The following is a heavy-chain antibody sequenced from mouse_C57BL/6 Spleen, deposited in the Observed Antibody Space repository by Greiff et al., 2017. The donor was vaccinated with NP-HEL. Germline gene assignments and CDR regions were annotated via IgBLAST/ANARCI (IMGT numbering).Heavy chain of an antibody. Sequence: VKLQQPGTELVKPGASVKLSCKASGYTFTSYWMHWVKQRPGQGLEWIGNINPSNGGTNYNEKFKSKATLTVDKSSSTAYMQLSSLTSEDSAVYYCARGSSYGYWYFDVWGTGTTVTVSS. D-gene: IGHD1-1*01. CDR1: GYTFTSYW. J-gene: IGHJ1*03. CDR3: ARGSSYGYWYFDV. V-gene: IGHV1-53*01. CDR2: INPSNGGT.